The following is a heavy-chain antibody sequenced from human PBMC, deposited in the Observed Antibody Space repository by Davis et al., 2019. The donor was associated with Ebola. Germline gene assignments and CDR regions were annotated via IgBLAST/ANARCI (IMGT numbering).Heavy chain of an antibody. CDR1: GFSLSTSGMC. V-gene: IGHV2-70*11. CDR3: ARTLIAVSAARGAFDI. CDR2: IDWDDDK. D-gene: IGHD6-6*01. Sequence: SGPTLVKPPQTLTLTCTFSGFSLSTSGMCVSWIRQPPGKALEWLARIDWDDDKYYSTSLKTRLTISKDTSKNQVVLTMTNMDPVDTATYYCARTLIAVSAARGAFDIWGQGTMVTVSS. J-gene: IGHJ3*02.